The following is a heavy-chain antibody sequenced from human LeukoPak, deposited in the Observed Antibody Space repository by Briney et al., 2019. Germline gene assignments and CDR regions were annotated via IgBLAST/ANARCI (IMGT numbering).Heavy chain of an antibody. J-gene: IGHJ4*02. Sequence: GGSLRLSCTASGFTFRDYAMSWVRQAPGKGLEWVGFTRSKAYGGTTEYAASVKGRFTISRDDSKSIAYLQMNSLKTEDTAVYYCIGEGTTDYWGQGSLVTVSS. D-gene: IGHD1-7*01. CDR1: GFTFRDYA. CDR2: TRSKAYGGTT. CDR3: IGEGTTDY. V-gene: IGHV3-49*04.